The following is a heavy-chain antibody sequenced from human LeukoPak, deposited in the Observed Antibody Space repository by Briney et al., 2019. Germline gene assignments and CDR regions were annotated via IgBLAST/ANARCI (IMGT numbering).Heavy chain of an antibody. CDR2: IYHTGSI. J-gene: IGHJ4*02. CDR3: ARPSFGAPDFDY. CDR1: GYSISSGYY. V-gene: IGHV4-38-2*01. Sequence: SETLSLTCAVSGYSISSGYYWGWIRQPPGRGLERIGSIYHTGSIYYNPSLKSRVTISVDTSKNQFSLKLSSVTAADTAVYYCARPSFGAPDFDYWGQGTLVTVSS. D-gene: IGHD3-3*01.